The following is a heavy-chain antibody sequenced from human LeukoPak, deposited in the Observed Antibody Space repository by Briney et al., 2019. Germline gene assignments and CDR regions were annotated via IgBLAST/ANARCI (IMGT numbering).Heavy chain of an antibody. V-gene: IGHV3-21*01. CDR1: GFTLRSYV. Sequence: GGSLRLSGAASGFTLRSYVMSWVRQAPGKGLEWVSSISSSSSYIYYADSVKGRFTISRDNAKNSLYLQMNSLRAEDTAVYYCAREPGIAAAGTDPDYWGQGTLVTVSS. J-gene: IGHJ4*02. D-gene: IGHD6-13*01. CDR2: ISSSSSYI. CDR3: AREPGIAAAGTDPDY.